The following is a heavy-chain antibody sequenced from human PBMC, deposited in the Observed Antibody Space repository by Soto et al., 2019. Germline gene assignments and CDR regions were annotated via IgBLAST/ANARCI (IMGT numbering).Heavy chain of an antibody. Sequence: PSRTLSLTCAISGDSVSSNSAAWNWIRQSPSRGLEWLGRTYYRSKWYNDYAVSVKSRITINPDTSKNQFSLQLNSVTPEDTAVYYCARGYCSGGSCYFGAVWFDPWGQGTLVTVSS. CDR3: ARGYCSGGSCYFGAVWFDP. J-gene: IGHJ5*02. V-gene: IGHV6-1*01. CDR2: TYYRSKWYN. D-gene: IGHD2-15*01. CDR1: GDSVSSNSAA.